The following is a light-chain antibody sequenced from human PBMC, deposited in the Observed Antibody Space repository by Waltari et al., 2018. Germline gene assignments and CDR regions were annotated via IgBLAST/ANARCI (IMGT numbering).Light chain of an antibody. CDR1: EDVSIY. CDR2: EAS. Sequence: ETVLTQSPATLSLSPGERATLSCRASEDVSIYLAWYQQKPGQAPRLLIYEASNRATGIPARFSGSGSGTDFTLTISSLEPEDFALYYCQQRRNWPPLTFGGGTKVE. V-gene: IGKV3-11*01. J-gene: IGKJ4*01. CDR3: QQRRNWPPLT.